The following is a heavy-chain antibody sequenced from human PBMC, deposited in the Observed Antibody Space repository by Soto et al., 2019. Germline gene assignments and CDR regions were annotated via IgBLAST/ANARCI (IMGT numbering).Heavy chain of an antibody. CDR1: GGAIGSGGDD. CDR2: MYYRGTT. V-gene: IGHV4-61*08. D-gene: IGHD5-18*01. J-gene: IGHJ5*02. CDR3: ATTGGYSFGDMGVDP. Sequence: PSETLSLTRGVSGGAIGSGGDDWSWMRQKPGKGQEGIGYMYYRGTTKYNPSLQSRVTISVDTSKNQFSLKLSSVTAADTAVYYCATTGGYSFGDMGVDPWGQGTLVTVSS.